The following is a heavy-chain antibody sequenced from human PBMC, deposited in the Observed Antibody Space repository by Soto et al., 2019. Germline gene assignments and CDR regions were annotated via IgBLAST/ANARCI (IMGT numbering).Heavy chain of an antibody. J-gene: IGHJ4*02. V-gene: IGHV3-23*01. Sequence: EVQLLESGGGLVQPGGSLRLSCTASGFTFSYCAMTWVRQTPGKGLEWVSTITGSGDRTSYSDSVEGRFTISRDNSNNSLYLQMNSLRVEDTALYYCAKSHHWCSLRRDYFGLGTLVTVSS. D-gene: IGHD2-8*01. CDR2: ITGSGDRT. CDR1: GFTFSYCA. CDR3: AKSHHWCSLRRDY.